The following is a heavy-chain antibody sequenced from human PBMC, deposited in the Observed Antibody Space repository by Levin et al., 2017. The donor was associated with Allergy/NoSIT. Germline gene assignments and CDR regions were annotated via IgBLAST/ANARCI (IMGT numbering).Heavy chain of an antibody. V-gene: IGHV1-69*06. CDR2: IIPIFGTA. Sequence: ASVKVSCKASGGTFSSYAISWVRQAPGQGLEWMGGIIPIFGTANYAQKFQGRVTITADKSTSTAYMELSSLRSEDTAVYYCARQGFWGSYRLPPSYYYYMDVWGKGTTVTVSS. D-gene: IGHD3-16*02. CDR1: GGTFSSYA. J-gene: IGHJ6*03. CDR3: ARQGFWGSYRLPPSYYYYMDV.